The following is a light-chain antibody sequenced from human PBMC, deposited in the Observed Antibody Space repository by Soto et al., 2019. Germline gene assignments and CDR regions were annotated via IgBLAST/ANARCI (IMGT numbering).Light chain of an antibody. V-gene: IGKV3-15*01. CDR3: QQYNNWPWT. CDR2: DAS. Sequence: EMVMTQFPATLSVSPGESATLSCRASQSVSSDLAWYQQKPGQAPRLLIYDASTRATGISARFSGSGSGTEFTLTISSLQSEDFAFYYCQQYNNWPWTFGQGTKVEIK. J-gene: IGKJ1*01. CDR1: QSVSSD.